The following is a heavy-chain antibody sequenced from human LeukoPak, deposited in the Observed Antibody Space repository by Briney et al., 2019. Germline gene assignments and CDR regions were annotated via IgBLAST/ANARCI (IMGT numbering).Heavy chain of an antibody. V-gene: IGHV3-33*08. CDR3: ARDLAAAGGGEFDY. D-gene: IGHD6-13*01. CDR2: IWYDGSNK. J-gene: IGHJ4*02. CDR1: GFTFSGYA. Sequence: PGGSLRLSCAASGFTFSGYAIHWVRQAPGKGLEWVAVIWYDGSNKYYADSVKGRFTISRDNSKNTLYLQMNSLRAEDTAVYYCARDLAAAGGGEFDYWGQGTLVTVSS.